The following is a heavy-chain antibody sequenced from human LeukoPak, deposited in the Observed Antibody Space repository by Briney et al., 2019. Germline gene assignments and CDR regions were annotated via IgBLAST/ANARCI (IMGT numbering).Heavy chain of an antibody. Sequence: PGGSLRLSCAAPGFTLSSYWMHWVRHAPGKGLMWVSRINSDGSITNYADSVEGRFTISRDNAKNTLYLQMDSLRAEDTAVYYCARVRATFSPHFDNWGQGTLVTVSS. CDR3: ARVRATFSPHFDN. J-gene: IGHJ4*02. V-gene: IGHV3-74*01. D-gene: IGHD5-12*01. CDR1: GFTLSSYW. CDR2: INSDGSIT.